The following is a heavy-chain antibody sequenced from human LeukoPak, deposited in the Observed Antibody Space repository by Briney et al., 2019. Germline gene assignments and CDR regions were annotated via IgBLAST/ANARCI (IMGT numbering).Heavy chain of an antibody. J-gene: IGHJ4*02. CDR3: AREAGYYDSSGYYPFDY. D-gene: IGHD3-22*01. CDR1: GYTFTSYG. Sequence: ASVKVSCKASGYTFTSYGISWVRQAPGQGLEWMGWISAYNGNTNYAQKLQGRVTMTTDTSTSTAYMELRSLRSDDTAVYYCAREAGYYDSSGYYPFDYWGQGTLVTVSS. CDR2: ISAYNGNT. V-gene: IGHV1-18*01.